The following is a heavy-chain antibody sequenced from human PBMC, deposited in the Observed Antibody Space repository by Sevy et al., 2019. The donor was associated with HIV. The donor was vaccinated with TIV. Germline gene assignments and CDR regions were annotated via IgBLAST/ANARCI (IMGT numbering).Heavy chain of an antibody. D-gene: IGHD2-15*01. V-gene: IGHV5-51*01. CDR2: IYPGDSDT. J-gene: IGHJ3*02. CDR3: ARHWPGEDIVVEVAALAFDM. CDR1: GYSFTSYW. Sequence: GESLKISCKGSGYSFTSYWIGWVRQMPGKGLEWMGIIYPGDSDTRYSPSFQGQVTISADKSMGTAYRQWSSLKASDTAMYYCARHWPGEDIVVEVAALAFDMWGQRTMVTVSS.